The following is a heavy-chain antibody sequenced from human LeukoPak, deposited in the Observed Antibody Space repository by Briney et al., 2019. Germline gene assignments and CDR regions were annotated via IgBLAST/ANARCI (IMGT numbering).Heavy chain of an antibody. D-gene: IGHD5-18*01. J-gene: IGHJ3*02. V-gene: IGHV4-59*12. CDR3: ARDHTAMVAFDI. CDR1: GGSISSYY. CDR2: IYYSGST. Sequence: SETLSLTCTVSGGSISSYYWSWIRQPPGKGLEWIGYIYYSGSTNYNPSLKSRVTISVDTSKNQFSLKLSSVIAADTAVYYCARDHTAMVAFDIWGQGTMVTVSS.